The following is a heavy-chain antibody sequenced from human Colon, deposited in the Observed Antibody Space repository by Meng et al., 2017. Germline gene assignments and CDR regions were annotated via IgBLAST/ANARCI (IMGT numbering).Heavy chain of an antibody. CDR3: ARDLIMITFGGVIVMGY. V-gene: IGHV1-18*01. CDR2: ISAYNGNT. Sequence: VLLVPSGDVGKSPRALVNDSCKASGYTFTRYGISRVRQAPGQGLDWMGWISAYNGNTNYAQKLQGRVTMTTDTSTSTAYMELRSLRSDDTAVYYCARDLIMITFGGVIVMGYWGQGTLVTVSS. D-gene: IGHD3-16*02. CDR1: GYTFTRYG. J-gene: IGHJ4*02.